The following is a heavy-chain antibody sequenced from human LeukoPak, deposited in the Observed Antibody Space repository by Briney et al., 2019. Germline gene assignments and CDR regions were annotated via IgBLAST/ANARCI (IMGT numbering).Heavy chain of an antibody. CDR2: INHSGST. J-gene: IGHJ6*03. Sequence: SETLSLTCAVYGGSFSGYYWSWIRQPPGKGLEWIGEINHSGSTNYNPSLKSRVTISVDTSKNQFSLKLSSVTAADTAVYYCARRPRGDYRYYYYMDVWGKGTTVTISS. CDR3: ARRPRGDYRYYYYMDV. V-gene: IGHV4-34*01. D-gene: IGHD4-17*01. CDR1: GGSFSGYY.